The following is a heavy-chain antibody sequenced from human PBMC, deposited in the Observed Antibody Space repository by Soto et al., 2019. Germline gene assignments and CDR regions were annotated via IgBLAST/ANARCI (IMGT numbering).Heavy chain of an antibody. J-gene: IGHJ4*02. CDR2: IGTADDT. CDR3: TRVAVAGTW. CDR1: GFSFPDYD. Sequence: EVQLVESGGGLVQPGGSLRLSCRASGFSFPDYDIHWVRQSIGKGLEWVSAIGTADDTYYAPALKGRFTIRRETPKNSVYLPMNSLTVDDTAVYYCTRVAVAGTWWGQGTLVTVSS. V-gene: IGHV3-13*01. D-gene: IGHD6-19*01.